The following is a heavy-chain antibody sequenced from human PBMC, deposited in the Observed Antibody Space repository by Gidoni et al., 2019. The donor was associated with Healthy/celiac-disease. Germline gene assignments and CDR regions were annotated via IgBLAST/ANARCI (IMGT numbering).Heavy chain of an antibody. CDR3: AREDTPGYGDYFDY. D-gene: IGHD4-17*01. CDR2: ISSSSSYI. CDR1: GFTFSSYS. J-gene: IGHJ4*02. Sequence: EVQLVESGGGLVKPGGSLRLSCAASGFTFSSYSMNWVRQAPGKGLEWVSSISSSSSYIYYADSVKGRFTISRDNAKNSLYLQMNSLRAEDTAVYYCAREDTPGYGDYFDYWGQGTLVTVSS. V-gene: IGHV3-21*01.